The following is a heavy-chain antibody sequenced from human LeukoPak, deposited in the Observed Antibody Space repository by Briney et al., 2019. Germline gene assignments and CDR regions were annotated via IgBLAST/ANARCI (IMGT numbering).Heavy chain of an antibody. J-gene: IGHJ4*02. D-gene: IGHD3-16*01. CDR3: VKEASKTFGIYTADY. V-gene: IGHV3-23*01. Sequence: GGSLRLSCAASGFTFSSSAMGWVRRAPQKGLEWVSAIPASGPKTYYTGSVRGRFTISRDNSKNTVYLQMQSLRAEDAAVYYCVKEASKTFGIYTADYWGQGTLVTVSS. CDR1: GFTFSSSA. CDR2: IPASGPKT.